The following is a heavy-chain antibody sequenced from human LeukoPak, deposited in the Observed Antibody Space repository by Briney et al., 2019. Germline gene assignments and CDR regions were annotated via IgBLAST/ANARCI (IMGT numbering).Heavy chain of an antibody. CDR2: IIPILGIA. CDR3: ARSSGWSLNWFDP. J-gene: IGHJ5*02. CDR1: GGTFSSYT. D-gene: IGHD6-19*01. Sequence: SVKVSCKASGGTFSSYTIGWVRQAPGQGLEWMGRIIPILGIANYAQKFQGRVTITADKSTSTAYMELSSLRSEDTAVYYCARSSGWSLNWFDPWGQGTLVTVSS. V-gene: IGHV1-69*02.